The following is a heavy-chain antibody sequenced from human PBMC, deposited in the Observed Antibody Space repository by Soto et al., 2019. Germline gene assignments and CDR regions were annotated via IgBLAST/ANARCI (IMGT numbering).Heavy chain of an antibody. CDR2: IWYDGSNK. CDR3: ARGVGSYYYGMDV. Sequence: GGSLRLSWAASGFTFSSYGMHWVRQAPGKGLEWVAVIWYDGSNKYYADSVKGRFTISRDNSKNTLYLQMNSLRAEDTAVYYCARGVGSYYYGMDVWGQGTTVTVSS. V-gene: IGHV3-33*01. D-gene: IGHD1-26*01. CDR1: GFTFSSYG. J-gene: IGHJ6*01.